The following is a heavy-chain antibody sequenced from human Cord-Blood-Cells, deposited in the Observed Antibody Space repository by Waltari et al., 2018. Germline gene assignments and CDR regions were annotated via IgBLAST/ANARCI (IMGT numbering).Heavy chain of an antibody. D-gene: IGHD2-2*01. CDR3: ARVFDVPKDAFDI. J-gene: IGHJ3*02. V-gene: IGHV4-34*01. CDR2: INYSGST. CDR1: GGSFSGYY. Sequence: QVQLQQWGAGLLKPSETLSLTCAVYGGSFSGYYWSWIRQPPGKGLEWIGEINYSGSTNCNPAFKSRVTISVDTSKNQFSRKLSSVTSADTAVYYCARVFDVPKDAFDIWGQGTMVTVSS.